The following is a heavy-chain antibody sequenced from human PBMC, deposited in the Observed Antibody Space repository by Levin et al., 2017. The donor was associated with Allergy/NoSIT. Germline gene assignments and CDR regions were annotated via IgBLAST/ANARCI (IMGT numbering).Heavy chain of an antibody. CDR3: AKVRATGVWYFDY. D-gene: IGHD1-14*01. CDR1: GFTFSSYA. CDR2: ISASDGNT. Sequence: GGSLRLSCAASGFTFSSYAMNWVRQAPGKGLEWVSAISASDGNTYYADSVRGRFTISRDNSKKTLYLQMNSLRAEDTAVYYCAKVRATGVWYFDYWGQGALVTVSS. V-gene: IGHV3-23*01. J-gene: IGHJ4*02.